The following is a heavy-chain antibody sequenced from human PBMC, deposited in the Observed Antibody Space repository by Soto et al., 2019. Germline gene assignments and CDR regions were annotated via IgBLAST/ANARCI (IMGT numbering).Heavy chain of an antibody. CDR3: ARAGHYYGDYYYSYMDV. D-gene: IGHD4-17*01. CDR1: GFTVSSND. V-gene: IGHV3-66*01. CDR2: IYSGGST. J-gene: IGHJ6*03. Sequence: GGSLRLSCAASGFTVSSNDRSWVRQAPGKGLEWVSVIYSGGSTYYADSVKGRFTISRDNSKNTLYLQMNSLRAEDTAVYYCARAGHYYGDYYYSYMDVWGKAPTVTVSS.